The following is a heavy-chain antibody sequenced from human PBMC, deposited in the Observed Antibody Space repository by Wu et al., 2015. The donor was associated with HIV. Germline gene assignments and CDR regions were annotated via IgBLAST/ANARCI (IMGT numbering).Heavy chain of an antibody. J-gene: IGHJ3*02. CDR1: GGTFSSYA. V-gene: IGHV1-69*13. CDR3: ARAFSQQQLVEDDAFDI. Sequence: QVQLVQSGAEVKKPGSSVKVSCKASGGTFSSYAISWVRQAPGQGLEWMGRIIPIFGTANYAQKFQGRVTITADESTSTAYMELSSLRSEDTAVYYCARAFSQQQLVEDDAFDIWGQGTMVTVSS. CDR2: IIPIFGTA. D-gene: IGHD6-13*01.